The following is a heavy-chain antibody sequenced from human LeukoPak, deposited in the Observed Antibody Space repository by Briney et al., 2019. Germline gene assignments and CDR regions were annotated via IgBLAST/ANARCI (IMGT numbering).Heavy chain of an antibody. CDR1: GLTFDDYG. J-gene: IGHJ4*02. V-gene: IGHV3-20*04. Sequence: GGSLRLSCAASGLTFDDYGMSWVRQAPGKGLEWVSGINWNGGSTGYADSVKGRFTISRDNAKNSLYLQMNSLRAEDTALYYCARRAVAGTRSLYYFDYWGQGTLVTVSS. CDR3: ARRAVAGTRSLYYFDY. CDR2: INWNGGST. D-gene: IGHD6-19*01.